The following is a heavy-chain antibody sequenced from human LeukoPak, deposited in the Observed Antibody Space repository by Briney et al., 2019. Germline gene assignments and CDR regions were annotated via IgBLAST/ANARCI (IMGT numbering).Heavy chain of an antibody. CDR2: ISSRGGST. Sequence: GGSLRLSCAASGFTFSSYAMSWVRQAPGKGLEWVSVISSRGGSTYYADSVKGRFTISRDNSKNTLYLQMNSLRAEDTAVYYCARVAPREGFDYWGQGTLVTVSS. V-gene: IGHV3-23*01. CDR1: GFTFSSYA. J-gene: IGHJ4*02. CDR3: ARVAPREGFDY.